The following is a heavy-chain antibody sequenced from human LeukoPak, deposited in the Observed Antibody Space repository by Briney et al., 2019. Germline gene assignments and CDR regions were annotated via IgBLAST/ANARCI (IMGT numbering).Heavy chain of an antibody. CDR3: ARDPPVGVVPAAQDY. V-gene: IGHV1-69*13. J-gene: IGHJ4*02. CDR1: GGTFSSYA. Sequence: SVKVSCKASGGTFSSYAISWVRQAPGQGLEWMGGIIPIFGTANYAQKFQGRVTITADEFTSTAYMELSSLRSEDTAVYYCARDPPVGVVPAAQDYWGQGTLVTVSS. CDR2: IIPIFGTA. D-gene: IGHD2-2*01.